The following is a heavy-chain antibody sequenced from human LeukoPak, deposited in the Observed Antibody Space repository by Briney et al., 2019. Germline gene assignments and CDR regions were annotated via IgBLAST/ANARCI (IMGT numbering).Heavy chain of an antibody. CDR3: ARTNYYDSSGCIDY. V-gene: IGHV3-30-3*01. Sequence: GRSLRLSCAASGFTFSSYAMHWVRQAPGKGLEWVAVISYDGSNKYYADSVKGRFTISRDNSKNTLYLQMNSLRAGDTAVYYCARTNYYDSSGCIDYWGQGTLVTVSS. J-gene: IGHJ4*02. CDR2: ISYDGSNK. CDR1: GFTFSSYA. D-gene: IGHD3-22*01.